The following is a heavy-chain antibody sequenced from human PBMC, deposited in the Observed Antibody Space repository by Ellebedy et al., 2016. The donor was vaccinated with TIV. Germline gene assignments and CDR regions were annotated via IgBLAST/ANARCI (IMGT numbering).Heavy chain of an antibody. CDR2: FFFSGST. CDR1: GAPLMSYY. CDR3: ASTSPFFGANDY. Sequence: MPSETLSLTCSVSGAPLMSYYWSWIRQPPGKGLEWIGYFFFSGSTNYNPSLTGRVTISLNTSKDQFSLNLSSVTVADTAVYYCASTSPFFGANDYWGQGTLVTVSS. J-gene: IGHJ4*02. V-gene: IGHV4-59*01. D-gene: IGHD3-10*01.